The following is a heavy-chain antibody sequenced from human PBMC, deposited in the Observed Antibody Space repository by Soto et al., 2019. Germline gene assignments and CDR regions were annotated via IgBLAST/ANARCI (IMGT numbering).Heavy chain of an antibody. J-gene: IGHJ4*02. Sequence: PSETLSLTCTVSGGSIYRSGYYWGWIRQPPGRGLEWIGNIDYNGVTYSNPSLKSRVTISRDTSKNQFSLTLTSVTAADTALYYCGKVLVGATGHTDSDSWGPGTLVTVSS. CDR3: GKVLVGATGHTDSDS. CDR2: IDYNGVT. D-gene: IGHD2-15*01. V-gene: IGHV4-39*01. CDR1: GGSIYRSGYY.